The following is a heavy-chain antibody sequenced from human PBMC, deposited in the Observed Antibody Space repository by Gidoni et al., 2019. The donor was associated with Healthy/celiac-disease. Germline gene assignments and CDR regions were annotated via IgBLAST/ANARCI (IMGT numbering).Heavy chain of an antibody. CDR2: IWYDGSNK. Sequence: QVQLVESGGGVVQPGRSLRLSCAASGFTFSSYGMHWVRQAPGKGLEWVAVIWYDGSNKYYADSLKGRFTISRDNSKNTLYLQMNSLRAEDTAVYYCARAMDGLSSGSYATDYWGQGTLVTVSS. CDR3: ARAMDGLSSGSYATDY. D-gene: IGHD1-26*01. V-gene: IGHV3-33*01. J-gene: IGHJ4*02. CDR1: GFTFSSYG.